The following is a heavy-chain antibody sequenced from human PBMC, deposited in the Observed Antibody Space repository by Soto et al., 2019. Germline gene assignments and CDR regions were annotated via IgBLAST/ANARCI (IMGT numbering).Heavy chain of an antibody. D-gene: IGHD2-15*01. CDR2: FDPEDGET. CDR1: GYTLTEFS. CDR3: ATNPRCRGPTYDY. Sequence: ASVTVSCKVSGYTLTEFSMHWVRQAPGKGLEWMGGFDPEDGETIYAQKFQGRVTMTEDTSTDTAYMELSSLRSEDTAVYYCATNPRCRGPTYDYWGQGTLVTVSS. V-gene: IGHV1-24*01. J-gene: IGHJ4*02.